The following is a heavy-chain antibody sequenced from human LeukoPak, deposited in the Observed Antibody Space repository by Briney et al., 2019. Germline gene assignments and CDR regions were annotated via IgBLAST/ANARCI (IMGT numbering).Heavy chain of an antibody. D-gene: IGHD4-23*01. CDR1: GFTFTSSA. CDR2: IVVGSVNT. J-gene: IGHJ1*01. CDR3: AAATMVVTPGRYFPH. V-gene: IGHV1-58*02. Sequence: SVKVSCKAPGFTFTSSAMQWVRQARGQRLEGIGWIVVGSVNTNYAQKFQERVTITRDMSTSTAYMELRSLRSEDTAVYYCAAATMVVTPGRYFPHWGQGTLVTVSS.